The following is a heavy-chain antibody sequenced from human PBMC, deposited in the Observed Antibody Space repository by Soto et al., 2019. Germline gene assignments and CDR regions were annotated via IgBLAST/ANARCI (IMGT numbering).Heavy chain of an antibody. CDR2: IIPLFGKS. J-gene: IGHJ4*02. CDR3: AKDRAGDMSL. Sequence: QVQLVQSGPEVTKPESSVKVSCKASGGSFSNSGISWVRQAPGQGLQWIGGIIPLFGKSDYRQEFQGRVTLTTDESKTTAYMELSSLSSEASATYYCAKDRAGDMSLWGQGTLVTVSS. D-gene: IGHD2-21*01. CDR1: GGSFSNSG. V-gene: IGHV1-69*05.